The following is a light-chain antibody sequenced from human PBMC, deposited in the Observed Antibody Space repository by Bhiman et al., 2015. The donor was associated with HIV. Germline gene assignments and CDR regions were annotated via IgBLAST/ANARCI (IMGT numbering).Light chain of an antibody. Sequence: QSVLTQPPSVSAAPGQKVTISCSGSSSNIGNNYVSWYQQLPGTAPKLLIYENTKRPSGIPDRFSGSKSGTSASLVISGLQSEDEADYYCAAWDDSLNVWVFGGGTKLTVL. J-gene: IGLJ3*02. CDR3: AAWDDSLNVWV. CDR1: SSNIGNNY. V-gene: IGLV1-51*02. CDR2: ENT.